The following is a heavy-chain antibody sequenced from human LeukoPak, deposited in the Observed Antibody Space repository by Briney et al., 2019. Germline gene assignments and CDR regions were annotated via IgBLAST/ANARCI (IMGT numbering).Heavy chain of an antibody. Sequence: PSETLSLTCAVSGGSISSSNWWSWVRQPPGKGLEWIGEIYHSGRTNYNPSLKSRVTISVDKSKNQFSLKLSSVTAADTAVYYCAKGYYDYVWGSYRQYYYYYMDVWGKGTTVTISS. CDR2: IYHSGRT. V-gene: IGHV4-4*02. CDR1: GGSISSSNW. J-gene: IGHJ6*03. CDR3: AKGYYDYVWGSYRQYYYYYMDV. D-gene: IGHD3-16*02.